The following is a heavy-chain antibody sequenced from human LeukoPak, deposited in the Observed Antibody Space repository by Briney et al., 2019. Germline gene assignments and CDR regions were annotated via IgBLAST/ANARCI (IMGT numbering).Heavy chain of an antibody. V-gene: IGHV1-46*01. D-gene: IGHD3-22*01. Sequence: ASVKVSCKASGYTFTSYYMHWVRQAPGQGLEWMGIINPSGGSTSYAQKFQGRVTMTRDTSTSTVYMELSRLRSEDTAVYYCARETYDSSGYKPLDYWGQGTLVTVSS. CDR1: GYTFTSYY. CDR2: INPSGGST. CDR3: ARETYDSSGYKPLDY. J-gene: IGHJ4*02.